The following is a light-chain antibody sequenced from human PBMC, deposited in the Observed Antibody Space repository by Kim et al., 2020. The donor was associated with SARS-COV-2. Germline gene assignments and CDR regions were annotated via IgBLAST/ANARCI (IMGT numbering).Light chain of an antibody. J-gene: IGKJ2*01. CDR3: PQYNNWPPYT. CDR1: RSVCRD. CDR2: CSI. Sequence: VSPGKSPPLSCSASRSVCRDLAWYHQKPGQAPRLLIWCSINTYTGLPARFRGSGSGTEFPLPISSLQSEDSAVYYCPQYNNWPPYTFAQGTKLEI. V-gene: IGKV3-15*01.